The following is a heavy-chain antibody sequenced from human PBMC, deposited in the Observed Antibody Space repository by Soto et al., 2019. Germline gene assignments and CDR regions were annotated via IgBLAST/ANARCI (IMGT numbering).Heavy chain of an antibody. D-gene: IGHD1-26*01. CDR1: GFSLSTSGMC. CDR3: ARNILVGATNYFDY. J-gene: IGHJ4*02. V-gene: IGHV2-70*01. CDR2: IDWDDDK. Sequence: SGPTLVNPTQTLTLTCTFSGFSLSTSGMCVSWIRQPPGKALECLALIDWDDDKYYSTSLKTRLTISKDTSKNQVVLTMTNMDPVDTATYYCARNILVGATNYFDYWGQGTLVTVSS.